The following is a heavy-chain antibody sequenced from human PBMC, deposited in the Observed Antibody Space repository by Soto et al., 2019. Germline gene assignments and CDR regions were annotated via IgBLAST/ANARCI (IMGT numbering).Heavy chain of an antibody. CDR2: INPSGGST. CDR3: AKDFWSGSRARYYFDY. J-gene: IGHJ4*02. Sequence: QVQLVQSGAEVKKPGASVKVSCKASGYTFTSYYMHWVRQAPGQGLEWMGIINPSGGSTSYEQKLQGRVTMTRDKSKSTVYMELSSLRSEDTAVYYCAKDFWSGSRARYYFDYWGQGTLVTFSS. V-gene: IGHV1-46*04. CDR1: GYTFTSYY. D-gene: IGHD3-3*01.